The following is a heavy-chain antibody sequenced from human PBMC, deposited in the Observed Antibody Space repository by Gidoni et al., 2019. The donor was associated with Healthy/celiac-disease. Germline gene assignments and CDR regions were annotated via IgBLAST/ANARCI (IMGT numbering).Heavy chain of an antibody. CDR2: IYHSGST. D-gene: IGHD3-22*01. Sequence: QVQLQESGPGLVKPSETLFLTCAVSGYSISSGYYWGWIRQPPGKGLEWIGSIYHSGSTYYNPSLKSRVTISVDTSKNQFSLKLSSVTAADTAVYYCAREGVEYYDSSGFWYFDLWGRGTLVTVSS. CDR3: AREGVEYYDSSGFWYFDL. J-gene: IGHJ2*01. V-gene: IGHV4-38-2*02. CDR1: GYSISSGYY.